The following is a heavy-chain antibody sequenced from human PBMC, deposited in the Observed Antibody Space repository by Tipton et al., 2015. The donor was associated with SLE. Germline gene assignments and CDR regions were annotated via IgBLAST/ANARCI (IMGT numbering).Heavy chain of an antibody. Sequence: SLRLSCATSGFTFVDYAMHWARQVPGKGLEWVAGMSWDGVSIGYADSLKGRFTISRDNAKNSLYLQMNSLRAEDTAVYYCARAQQLAYWGQGILVTVSS. CDR1: GFTFVDYA. J-gene: IGHJ4*02. CDR2: MSWDGVSI. D-gene: IGHD6-13*01. V-gene: IGHV3-9*01. CDR3: ARAQQLAY.